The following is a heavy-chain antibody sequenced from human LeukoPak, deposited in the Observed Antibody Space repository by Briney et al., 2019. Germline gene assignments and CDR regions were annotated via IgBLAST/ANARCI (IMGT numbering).Heavy chain of an antibody. CDR1: GGSISSSSYF. D-gene: IGHD3-22*01. J-gene: IGHJ3*02. V-gene: IGHV4-39*01. CDR2: IYYSGST. CDR3: ARHTMAMIVPGAFDI. Sequence: PSETLSLTCTVSGGSISSSSYFWGWIRQPPGKGLEWIGSIYYSGSTYYNPSLKSRVTISVDTSKNLFSLKLSSVTAADTAVYYCARHTMAMIVPGAFDIWGQGTLVTVSS.